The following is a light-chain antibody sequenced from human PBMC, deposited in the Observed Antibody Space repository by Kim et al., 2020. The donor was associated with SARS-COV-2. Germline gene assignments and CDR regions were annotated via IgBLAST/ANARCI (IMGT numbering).Light chain of an antibody. J-gene: IGKJ2*01. CDR2: EAF. CDR1: QSFGSSL. Sequence: LSPGERATLSCRASQSFGSSLLAWYQQKPGQAPRLLIYEAFKRVAGIPDRFSGSESGTDFTLTISRPEPEDFAMYYCQQYGRLPYTFGQGTKLEI. V-gene: IGKV3-20*01. CDR3: QQYGRLPYT.